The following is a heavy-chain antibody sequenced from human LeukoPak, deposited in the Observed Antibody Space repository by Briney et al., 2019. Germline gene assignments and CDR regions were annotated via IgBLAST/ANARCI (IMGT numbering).Heavy chain of an antibody. CDR3: ARLLQGVAGTWGY. J-gene: IGHJ4*02. CDR2: IYPGDSDT. CDR1: GSIFTTYW. Sequence: GASLHISGQASGSIFTTYWIAGVRQLPGKGLEWMGMIYPGDSDTRYSPSVQGQITIAVDKSISIAYLQWSSLQASDTAMYYCARLLQGVAGTWGYWGQGTLVTVSS. D-gene: IGHD6-19*01. V-gene: IGHV5-51*01.